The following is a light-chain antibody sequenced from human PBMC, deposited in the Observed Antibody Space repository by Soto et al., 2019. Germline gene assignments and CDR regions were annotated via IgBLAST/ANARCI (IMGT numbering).Light chain of an antibody. Sequence: QAVLTQSPSASASLGASVKLTCTLSSGHSSYAIAWHQQQPEKGPRYLMKLNSDGSHSKGDGIPDRFSGFSSGAERYLTISSLQSEDEADYYCQTWGSGTVVFGGGTKLTVL. CDR3: QTWGSGTVV. V-gene: IGLV4-69*01. CDR1: SGHSSYA. J-gene: IGLJ2*01. CDR2: LNSDGSH.